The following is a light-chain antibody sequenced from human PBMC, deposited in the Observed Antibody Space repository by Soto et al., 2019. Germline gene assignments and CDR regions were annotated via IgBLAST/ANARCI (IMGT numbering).Light chain of an antibody. CDR3: QQDITWTT. V-gene: IGKV3-15*01. CDR2: GAS. CDR1: QTVASI. Sequence: TQSPATLSVSPGERAILSCRASQTVASILAWYQQKPGQAPRLLIYGASTRATGIPDRFSGSWSATDFTLTSSSLQYEDFAIYYCQQDITWTTFGQGTKVDI. J-gene: IGKJ1*01.